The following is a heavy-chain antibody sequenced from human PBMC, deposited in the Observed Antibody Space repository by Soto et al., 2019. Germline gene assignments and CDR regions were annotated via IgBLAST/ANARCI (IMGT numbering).Heavy chain of an antibody. CDR1: GFTFSGSA. D-gene: IGHD3-10*01. V-gene: IGHV3-73*01. Sequence: EVQLVESGGGLVQPGGSLKLSCAASGFTFSGSAMHWVRQASGKGLEWVGRIRSKANSYATAYAASGKGRFTIARDDSKYTAYLQMTRKKIEDTAVYFCTRQAVNYYIVKGIRVGERYMDDWGKGTTVTVSS. CDR2: IRSKANSYAT. J-gene: IGHJ6*03. CDR3: TRQAVNYYIVKGIRVGERYMDD.